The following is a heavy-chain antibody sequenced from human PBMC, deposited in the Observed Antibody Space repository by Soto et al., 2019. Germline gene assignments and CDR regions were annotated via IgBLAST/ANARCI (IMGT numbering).Heavy chain of an antibody. V-gene: IGHV1-69*13. D-gene: IGHD3-22*01. Sequence: GASVKVSCKASGGTFSSYAISWVRQAPGQGLEWMGGIIPIFGTANYAQKFQGRVTITADESTSTAYMELSSLRSEDTAVYYCARVGSDYYHSSGYYYFDYWGQGTLVTVSS. CDR1: GGTFSSYA. CDR2: IIPIFGTA. J-gene: IGHJ4*02. CDR3: ARVGSDYYHSSGYYYFDY.